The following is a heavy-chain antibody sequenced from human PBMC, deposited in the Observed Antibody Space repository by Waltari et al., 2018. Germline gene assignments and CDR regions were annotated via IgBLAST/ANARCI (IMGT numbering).Heavy chain of an antibody. D-gene: IGHD1-26*01. V-gene: IGHV3-23*01. CDR3: AKDRYSGSYYNY. CDR2: ISGSGGST. Sequence: VQLQQWGAGLLKPSETLSLTCAVYGGSFSGYYWSWIRQPPGKGLEWVSAISGSGGSTYYADSVKGRFTISRDNSKNTLYLQMNSLRAEDTAVYYCAKDRYSGSYYNYWGQGTLVTVSS. J-gene: IGHJ4*02. CDR1: GGSFSGYY.